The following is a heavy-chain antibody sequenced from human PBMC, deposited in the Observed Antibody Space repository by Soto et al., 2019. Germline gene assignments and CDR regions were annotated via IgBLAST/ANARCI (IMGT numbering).Heavy chain of an antibody. CDR1: GFTFSSYS. V-gene: IGHV3-48*02. D-gene: IGHD3-22*01. CDR2: ISSSSSTI. J-gene: IGHJ5*02. CDR3: ARGADYDSSGIRLNWFDP. Sequence: EVQLVESGGGLVQPGGSRRLSCAASGFTFSSYSMNWVRQAPGKGLEWVSYISSSSSTIYYADSVKGRFTISRDNAKNSLYLQMNSLRDEDTAVYYCARGADYDSSGIRLNWFDPWGQGTLVTVSS.